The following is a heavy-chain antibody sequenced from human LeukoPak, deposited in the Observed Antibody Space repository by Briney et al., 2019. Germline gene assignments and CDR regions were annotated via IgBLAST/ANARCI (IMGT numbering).Heavy chain of an antibody. D-gene: IGHD6-13*01. Sequence: HTGGSLRLSCAASGFTFSSCGMHWVRQAPGKGLEWVAVISYDGSNKYYADSVKGRFTISRDNSKNTLYLQMNSLRAEDTAVYYCAKDSDTSIAAAGPSDYWGQGTLVTVSS. CDR3: AKDSDTSIAAAGPSDY. CDR1: GFTFSSCG. CDR2: ISYDGSNK. J-gene: IGHJ4*02. V-gene: IGHV3-30*18.